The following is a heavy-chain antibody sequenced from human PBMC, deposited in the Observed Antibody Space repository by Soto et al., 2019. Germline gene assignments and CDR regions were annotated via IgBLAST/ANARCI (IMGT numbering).Heavy chain of an antibody. CDR2: IYYSGST. Sequence: PSETLSLTCTVSGGSISSGGYYWSWIRQHPGKGLEWIGYIYYSGSTYYNPSLKSRVTISVDTSKNQFSLKLSSVTAADTAVYYCARDLPYYYDSSGYAFDIWGQGTMVTV. V-gene: IGHV4-31*03. CDR1: GGSISSGGYY. D-gene: IGHD3-22*01. CDR3: ARDLPYYYDSSGYAFDI. J-gene: IGHJ3*02.